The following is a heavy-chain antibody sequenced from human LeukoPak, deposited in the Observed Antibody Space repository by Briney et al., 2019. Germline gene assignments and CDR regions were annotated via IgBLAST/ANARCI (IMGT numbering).Heavy chain of an antibody. CDR3: AREWGNQAFDY. CDR1: VYTVTSYY. J-gene: IGHJ4*02. D-gene: IGHD7-27*01. Sequence: ASVKVSCKASVYTVTSYYMHWVRQAPGQGLKWMGIINPSGGSTSYAQKFQGRVTMTRDTSTNTVYMELSSLRSEDTAVYYCAREWGNQAFDYWGQGTLVTVSS. CDR2: INPSGGST. V-gene: IGHV1-46*01.